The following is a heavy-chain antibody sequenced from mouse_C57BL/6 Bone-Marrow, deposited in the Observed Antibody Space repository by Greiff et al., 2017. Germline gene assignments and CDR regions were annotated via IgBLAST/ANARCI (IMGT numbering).Heavy chain of an antibody. D-gene: IGHD2-4*01. CDR3: ARWDDYDPAWFGY. CDR1: GYTFTSYG. CDR2: VYPRSGNT. V-gene: IGHV1-81*01. Sequence: QVQLQQSGAELARPGASVKLSCKASGYTFTSYGISWVQQSTGQGLEWIGEVYPRSGNTYYNEKFKGKATVTADKSCSTAYMEIRSLNSEDSAVYFCARWDDYDPAWFGYWGQGTVVTVSA. J-gene: IGHJ3*01.